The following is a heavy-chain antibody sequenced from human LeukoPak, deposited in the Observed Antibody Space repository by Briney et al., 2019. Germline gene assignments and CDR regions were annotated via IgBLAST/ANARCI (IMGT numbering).Heavy chain of an antibody. J-gene: IGHJ6*03. CDR1: GYTFTSYG. Sequence: ASVKVSCKASGYTFTSYGISWVRQAPGQGLEWMGWISAYNGNTNYAQKLQGRVTMTTDTSTSTAYMELRSLRSDDTAVYYCARDLYGSGSYYNDVYYYYYMDVWGKGTSVTISS. D-gene: IGHD3-10*01. CDR3: ARDLYGSGSYYNDVYYYYYMDV. V-gene: IGHV1-18*01. CDR2: ISAYNGNT.